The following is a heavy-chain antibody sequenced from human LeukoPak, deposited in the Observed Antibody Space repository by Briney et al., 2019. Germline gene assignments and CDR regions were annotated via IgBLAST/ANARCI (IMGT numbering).Heavy chain of an antibody. CDR1: GGTFSSYA. J-gene: IGHJ4*02. CDR3: AGGLGYCSSTSCYGAPTFDY. CDR2: IIPIFGTA. V-gene: IGHV1-69*13. Sequence: ASVKVSCKASGGTFSSYAISWVRQAPGRGLEWMGGIIPIFGTANYAQKFQGRVTITADESTSTAYMELSSLRSEDTAVYYCAGGLGYCSSTSCYGAPTFDYWGQGTLVTVSS. D-gene: IGHD2-2*01.